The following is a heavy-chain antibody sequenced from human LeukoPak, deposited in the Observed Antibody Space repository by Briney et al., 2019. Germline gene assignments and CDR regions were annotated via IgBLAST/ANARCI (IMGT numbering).Heavy chain of an antibody. Sequence: GGSLRLSCAASGFTFSNYGMHWVRQAPGKGLEWVAIIWYDGSNKYYTDSVKGRFTISRDNSKNTLYLQMNSLRAEDTAVYYCARDPTLKGDFWSGYYTGVALVYYGMDVWGQGTTVTVSS. D-gene: IGHD3-3*01. CDR2: IWYDGSNK. CDR1: GFTFSNYG. J-gene: IGHJ6*02. V-gene: IGHV3-30*02. CDR3: ARDPTLKGDFWSGYYTGVALVYYGMDV.